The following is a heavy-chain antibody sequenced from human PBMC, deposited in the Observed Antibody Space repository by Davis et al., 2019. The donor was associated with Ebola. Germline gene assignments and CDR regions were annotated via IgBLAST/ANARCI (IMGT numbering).Heavy chain of an antibody. V-gene: IGHV1-69*02. D-gene: IGHD6-19*01. CDR3: ARGTEWLVQSGFDP. CDR2: IIPILGIA. Sequence: SVKVSCKASGGTFSSYTISWVRQAPGQGLEWMGRIIPILGIANYAQKFQGRVTMTRDTSTSTVYMELSSLRSEDTAVYYCARGTEWLVQSGFDPWGQGTLVTVSS. J-gene: IGHJ5*02. CDR1: GGTFSSYT.